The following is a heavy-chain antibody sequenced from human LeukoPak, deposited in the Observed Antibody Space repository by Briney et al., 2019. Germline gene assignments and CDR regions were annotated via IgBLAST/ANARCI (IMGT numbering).Heavy chain of an antibody. V-gene: IGHV3-66*02. J-gene: IGHJ6*02. Sequence: GGSLRLSCAASGITVSTNYMSWVRQAPGKGLEWVSIIYSGGATFYADSVKGRFTISRENSKNTLYLQMNSLRAEDTAVYYCAREVVADYYYYYGMDVWGQGTTVTVSS. CDR2: IYSGGAT. CDR3: AREVVADYYYYYGMDV. D-gene: IGHD3-22*01. CDR1: GITVSTNY.